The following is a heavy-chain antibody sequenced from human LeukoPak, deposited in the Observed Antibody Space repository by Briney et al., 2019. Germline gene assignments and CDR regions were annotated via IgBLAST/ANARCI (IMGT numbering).Heavy chain of an antibody. D-gene: IGHD1-26*01. Sequence: ASVTVSCKASGYTFTSYDINWVRQATGQGLEWMGWMNPNSGNTGYAQKFQGRVTMTRNTSISTAYMELSSLRSEDTAVYYCARGAGVGATNYYYYGMDVWGQGTAVTVSS. CDR2: MNPNSGNT. V-gene: IGHV1-8*01. J-gene: IGHJ6*02. CDR3: ARGAGVGATNYYYYGMDV. CDR1: GYTFTSYD.